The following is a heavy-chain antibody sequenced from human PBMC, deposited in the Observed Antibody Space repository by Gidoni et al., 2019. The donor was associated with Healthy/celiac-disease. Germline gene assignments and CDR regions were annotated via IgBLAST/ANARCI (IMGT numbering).Heavy chain of an antibody. J-gene: IGHJ5*02. Sequence: RLSCAASGLTFSNAWMSCVRQAPGKGLEWVGRIKSKTDGGTTDNAAPVKGRLTISRDDSKNTLYLQMNSLKTEDTAVYYYTTESSAVLDYDYVWESYPFPTWGQGTLVTVSS. CDR2: IKSKTDGGTT. D-gene: IGHD3-16*01. CDR3: TTESSAVLDYDYVWESYPFPT. CDR1: GLTFSNAW. V-gene: IGHV3-15*01.